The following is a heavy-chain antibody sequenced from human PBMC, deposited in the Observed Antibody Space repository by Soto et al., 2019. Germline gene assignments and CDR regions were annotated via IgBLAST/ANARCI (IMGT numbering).Heavy chain of an antibody. CDR2: ISAYNGNT. CDR3: ARDLMPKYYDAAGAI. Sequence: ASVKVSCKASGYTFTSYGISWVRQAPGQGLEWMGWISAYNGNTNYAQKLQGRVTMTTDTSTSTAYMELRSLRSDDTAVYYCARDLMPKYYDAAGAIWGQGTMVTVSS. V-gene: IGHV1-18*01. J-gene: IGHJ3*02. CDR1: GYTFTSYG. D-gene: IGHD3-3*01.